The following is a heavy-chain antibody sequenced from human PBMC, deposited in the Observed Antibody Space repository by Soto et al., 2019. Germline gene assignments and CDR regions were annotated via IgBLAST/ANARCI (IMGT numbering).Heavy chain of an antibody. D-gene: IGHD3-16*01. J-gene: IGHJ4*02. CDR1: GFTFNEYA. V-gene: IGHV3-23*04. CDR2: ISNRGSSA. CDR3: AKAFYDAATCFRCES. Sequence: EVHLVQSGGGLVQPGESLSLSCVASGFTFNEYAMHWVRQTPGKGLEWVAAISNRGSSAYYADSVKGRFTISRDKSTKTPSLYMHTLRVEDTAVYICAKAFYDAATCFRCESWGQGTPVAVSP.